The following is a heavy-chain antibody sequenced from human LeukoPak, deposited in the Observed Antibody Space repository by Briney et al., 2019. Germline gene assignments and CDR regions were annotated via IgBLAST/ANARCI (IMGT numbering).Heavy chain of an antibody. V-gene: IGHV1-18*01. D-gene: IGHD1-20*01. J-gene: IGHJ4*02. CDR3: ARGYNWNDVSSFDY. CDR1: GYTFTSYG. CDR2: ISAYNGNT. Sequence: EASVKVSCKASGYTFTSYGISWVRQAPGQGLEWMGWISAYNGNTNYAQRLQGRVTMTTDTSTSTAYMELRSLRSDYTAVYYCARGYNWNDVSSFDYWGQGTLATVSS.